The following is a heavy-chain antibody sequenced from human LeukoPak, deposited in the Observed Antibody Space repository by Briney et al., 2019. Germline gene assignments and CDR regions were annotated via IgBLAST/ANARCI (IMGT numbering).Heavy chain of an antibody. CDR2: IFDRGTT. V-gene: IGHV4-59*01. Sequence: SETLSLTCNVSGPSIKTYYWSWIRQPPGKGLEWIGYIFDRGTTNYNPSLESRVTISAETSKNQVSLKVKSVTAADTAVYYCARGSVTYYYDSSGYYSYYFDYWGQGTLVTVSS. D-gene: IGHD3-22*01. CDR3: ARGSVTYYYDSSGYYSYYFDY. J-gene: IGHJ4*02. CDR1: GPSIKTYY.